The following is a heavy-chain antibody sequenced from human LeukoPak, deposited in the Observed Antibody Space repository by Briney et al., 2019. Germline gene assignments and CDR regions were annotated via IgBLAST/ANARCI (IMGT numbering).Heavy chain of an antibody. V-gene: IGHV3-15*04. J-gene: IGHJ4*02. CDR3: VWSSTWNKRFYLDQ. CDR2: SAATPDGPIT. Sequence: GGSLRLSCAASGFTFNVAWMSWVRQTPGKGLQWVARSAATPDGPITEYATPVRGRFTIPRDDSRNMVYLQMRSLRTDDTAIYYCVWSSTWNKRFYLDQWGQGTLVTVSS. D-gene: IGHD6-6*01. CDR1: GFTFNVAW.